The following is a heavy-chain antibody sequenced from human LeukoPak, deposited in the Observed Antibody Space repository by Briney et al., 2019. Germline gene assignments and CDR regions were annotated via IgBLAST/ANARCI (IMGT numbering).Heavy chain of an antibody. CDR3: AKDSSDYYFDY. CDR1: GFTFSNYG. J-gene: IGHJ4*02. CDR2: IWYDEITK. D-gene: IGHD3-22*01. Sequence: PGGSLRLSCAASGFTFSNYGMHWVRQAPGKGLEWLAFIWYDEITKDYADSVKGRFTISRDNSKNTLYVQMNSLRADDTAVYYCAKDSSDYYFDYWGQGTLVTVSS. V-gene: IGHV3-30*02.